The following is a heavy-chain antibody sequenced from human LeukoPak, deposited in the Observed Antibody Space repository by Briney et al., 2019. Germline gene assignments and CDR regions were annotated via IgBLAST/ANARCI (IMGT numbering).Heavy chain of an antibody. D-gene: IGHD1-26*01. Sequence: GGSLRLSCAAFDLILSNYWMSWVRLVPGKGLEWVANIKQDGSKEFYVDSVKGRFTISRDNAKNSLYLQMNSLRDEDTAVYYCASSGGYRFGYWGQGTLVTVSS. CDR3: ASSGGYRFGY. V-gene: IGHV3-7*01. CDR1: DLILSNYW. J-gene: IGHJ4*02. CDR2: IKQDGSKE.